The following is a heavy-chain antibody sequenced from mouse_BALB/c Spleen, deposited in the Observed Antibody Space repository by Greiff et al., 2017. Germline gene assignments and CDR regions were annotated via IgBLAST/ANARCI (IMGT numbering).Heavy chain of an antibody. CDR2: ISSGSSTI. CDR3: ARSGGNSYYCDY. D-gene: IGHD2-1*01. CDR1: GFPFSRFG. V-gene: IGHV5-17*02. Sequence: EVQRVESGGGLVQPGGSRKLSCAASGFPFSRFGMHWVRQAPEKGLEWVAYISSGSSTIYYADTVKGRFTISRDNPKNTLFLQMTSLRSEDTAMYYCARSGGNSYYCDYWGQGTTRTVSS. J-gene: IGHJ2*01.